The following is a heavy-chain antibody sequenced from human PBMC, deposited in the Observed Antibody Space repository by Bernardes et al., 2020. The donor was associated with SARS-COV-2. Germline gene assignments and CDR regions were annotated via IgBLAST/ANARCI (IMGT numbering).Heavy chain of an antibody. CDR3: AKDTHLSDRVKGDSSWYPAGGWFDP. J-gene: IGHJ5*02. V-gene: IGHV3-23*01. D-gene: IGHD6-13*01. Sequence: GGSLILSCAASGFTFRSYAMSWVRQAPGQGLEWVSAISGSGGSTYYADSVKGRFTISRDNSKNTLYLQMNSLRAEDTAVYYCAKDTHLSDRVKGDSSWYPAGGWFDPWGQGTLVTVSA. CDR1: GFTFRSYA. CDR2: ISGSGGST.